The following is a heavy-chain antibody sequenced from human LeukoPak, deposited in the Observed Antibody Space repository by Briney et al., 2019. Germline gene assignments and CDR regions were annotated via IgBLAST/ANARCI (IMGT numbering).Heavy chain of an antibody. CDR2: IGSANSYI. CDR3: AGASGGNRPFDY. CDR1: GFTFSSYS. D-gene: IGHD1-14*01. Sequence: GGSLRLSCAASGFTFSSYSMNWVRQAPGKGLEWVSSIGSANSYIYYADSLKGRFTISRDNAKNSLYLQMNSLRAEDTAVYYCAGASGGNRPFDYRGEGTLVTASS. J-gene: IGHJ4*02. V-gene: IGHV3-21*01.